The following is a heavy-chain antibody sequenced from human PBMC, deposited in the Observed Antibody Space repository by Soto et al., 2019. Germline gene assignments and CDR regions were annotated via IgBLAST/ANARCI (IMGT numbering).Heavy chain of an antibody. J-gene: IGHJ6*02. V-gene: IGHV3-23*01. CDR2: ISGGGVTT. CDR3: ARAMVVGGRSFYYYGMDV. Sequence: EVQMLESGGDLVQPGGSLRLSCAASGFTLSSHAMNWARQAPGKGLEWVSGISGGGVTTYYADSVKGRFTISRDNSKNTLYLQMNSLRAEDTAVYYCARAMVVGGRSFYYYGMDVWGQGTTVIVSS. CDR1: GFTLSSHA. D-gene: IGHD3-22*01.